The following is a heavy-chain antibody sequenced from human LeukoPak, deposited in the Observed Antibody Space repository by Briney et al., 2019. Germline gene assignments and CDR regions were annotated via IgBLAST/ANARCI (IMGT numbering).Heavy chain of an antibody. D-gene: IGHD3-16*02. CDR2: IYYSGST. Sequence: PSETLSLTCTVSGGSISSSSDYWGWIRQPAGKGLEWIGSIYYSGSTYYNPSLKSRVTMSVDTSKNQFSLKLSSVTAADTAVYYCARDSQYYDYVWGSYRPYYFDYWGQGALVTVSS. V-gene: IGHV4-39*07. CDR1: GGSISSSSDY. CDR3: ARDSQYYDYVWGSYRPYYFDY. J-gene: IGHJ4*02.